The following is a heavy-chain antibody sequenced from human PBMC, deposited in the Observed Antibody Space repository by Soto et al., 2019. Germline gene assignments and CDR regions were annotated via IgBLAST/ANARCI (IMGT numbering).Heavy chain of an antibody. J-gene: IGHJ4*02. D-gene: IGHD4-17*01. CDR3: ARHQYGDYNYCPFDY. CDR1: GGSISSSSYY. Sequence: QLQLQESGPGLVKPSETLSLTCTVSGGSISSSSYYWGWIRQPPGKGLEWIGSIYYSGSTYYNPSLKSRVTISVDTSKNQFSLKLSSVTAADTAVYYCARHQYGDYNYCPFDYWGQGTLVTVSS. V-gene: IGHV4-39*01. CDR2: IYYSGST.